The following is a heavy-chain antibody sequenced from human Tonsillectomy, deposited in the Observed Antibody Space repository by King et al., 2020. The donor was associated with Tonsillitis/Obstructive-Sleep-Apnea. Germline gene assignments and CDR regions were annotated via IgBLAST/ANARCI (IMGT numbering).Heavy chain of an antibody. CDR3: ATGRITIFGVVIIDAFDI. D-gene: IGHD3-3*01. J-gene: IGHJ3*02. CDR1: GYTLTELS. V-gene: IGHV1-24*01. Sequence: QLVQSGAEVKKPGASVKVSCKVSGYTLTELSMHWVRQAPGKGLEWMGGFDPEDGETIYAQKFQGIVTMTEDTSTDTAYMELSSLRSEDTAVYYCATGRITIFGVVIIDAFDIWGQGTMVTVSS. CDR2: FDPEDGET.